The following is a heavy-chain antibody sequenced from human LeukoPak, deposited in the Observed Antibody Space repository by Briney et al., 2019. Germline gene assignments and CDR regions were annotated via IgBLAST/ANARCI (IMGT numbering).Heavy chain of an antibody. V-gene: IGHV3-30*18. CDR2: ITNDGSQK. J-gene: IGHJ4*02. D-gene: IGHD2-21*02. Sequence: PGGSLRLSCVVSGFTFSSYGMHWVRQAPGKGLEWVAVITNDGSQKYYADSVKGRFTISRDNSKNTLYLQMNSLRAEDTAVYYCAKDAGGDCYFDYWGQGTLVTVSS. CDR3: AKDAGGDCYFDY. CDR1: GFTFSSYG.